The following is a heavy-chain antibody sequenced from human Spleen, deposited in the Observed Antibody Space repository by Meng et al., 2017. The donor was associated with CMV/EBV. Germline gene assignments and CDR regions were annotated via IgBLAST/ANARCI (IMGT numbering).Heavy chain of an antibody. J-gene: IGHJ4*02. CDR3: ARDANYYDSSGPYFDY. CDR1: GFTFSSYG. D-gene: IGHD3-22*01. Sequence: GRSLRLSCAASGFTFSSYGMHWVRQAPGKGLEWVAVISYDGSKKYYVDSVKGRFTISRDNSKNTLYLQINSLRADETAVYYCARDANYYDSSGPYFDYWGQGTLVTVSS. CDR2: ISYDGSKK. V-gene: IGHV3-33*05.